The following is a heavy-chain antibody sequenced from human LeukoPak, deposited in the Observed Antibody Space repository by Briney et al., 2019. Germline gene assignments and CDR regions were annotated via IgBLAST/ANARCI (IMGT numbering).Heavy chain of an antibody. J-gene: IGHJ5*02. D-gene: IGHD3-22*01. V-gene: IGHV3-23*01. CDR1: GFTFVDYA. Sequence: GSLRLSCAASGFTFVDYAMSWSRQTPGKGLEGVSTITGKGGGTYYTDFVKGRFTISRDNSKNTLFLQMNSLRVDDTAVYFCAKGVYESSGYHFALWGQGTLVTVSS. CDR2: ITGKGGGT. CDR3: AKGVYESSGYHFAL.